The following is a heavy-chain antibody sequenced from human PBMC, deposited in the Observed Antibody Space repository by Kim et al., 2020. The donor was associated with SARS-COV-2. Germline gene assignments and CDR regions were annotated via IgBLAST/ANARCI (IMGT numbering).Heavy chain of an antibody. V-gene: IGHV1-8*01. CDR1: GYTFTSYA. Sequence: ASVKVSCKASGYTFTSYAISWVRQAPGQGLEWMGWMIPNSGNTNYAQKFQGRVTMTTNTSISTAYMELSSLRSEDTAVYYCARGLRAAAGPMSYYYYMAV. D-gene: IGHD6-13*01. CDR3: ARGLRAAAGPMSYYYYMAV. J-gene: IGHJ6*03. CDR2: MIPNSGNT.